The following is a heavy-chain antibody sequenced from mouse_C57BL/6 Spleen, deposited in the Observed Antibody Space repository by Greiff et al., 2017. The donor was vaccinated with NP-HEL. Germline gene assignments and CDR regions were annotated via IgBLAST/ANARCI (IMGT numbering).Heavy chain of an antibody. CDR1: GFTFSDYY. Sequence: DVMLVESGGGLVQPGGSLKLSCAASGFTFSDYYMYWVRQTPEKRLEWVAYISNGGGSTYYPDTVKGRFTISRDNAKNTLYLQMSRLKSEDTAMYYCARLIYYDYDEGPDYAMDYWGQGTSVTVSS. D-gene: IGHD2-4*01. CDR3: ARLIYYDYDEGPDYAMDY. J-gene: IGHJ4*01. V-gene: IGHV5-12*01. CDR2: ISNGGGST.